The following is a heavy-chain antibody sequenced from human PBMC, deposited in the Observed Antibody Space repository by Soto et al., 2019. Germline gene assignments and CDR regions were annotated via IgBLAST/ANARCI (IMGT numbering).Heavy chain of an antibody. CDR1: GYTFTSYA. CDR2: INAGNGNT. Sequence: ASVKVSCKASGYTFTSYAMHWVRQAPGQRLEWMGWINAGNGNTKYSQKFQGRVTITRDTSASTAYTELSSLRSEDTAVYYCARDHGSSWDFDYWGQGTLVTVSS. D-gene: IGHD6-13*01. V-gene: IGHV1-3*01. J-gene: IGHJ4*02. CDR3: ARDHGSSWDFDY.